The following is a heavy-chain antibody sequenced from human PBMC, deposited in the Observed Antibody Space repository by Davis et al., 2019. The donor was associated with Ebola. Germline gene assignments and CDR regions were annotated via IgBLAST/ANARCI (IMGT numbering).Heavy chain of an antibody. Sequence: GESLKISCAASGFTFSSYGMSWVRQAPGKGLAWVSAISGAGGSTYYADSAKDRFTISRNNSKNTLSLQMDSLRAEDTAVYYCAKVGYEWYNYFDSWGQGTLVTVSS. CDR1: GFTFSSYG. CDR3: AKVGYEWYNYFDS. CDR2: ISGAGGST. D-gene: IGHD3-3*01. J-gene: IGHJ4*02. V-gene: IGHV3-23*01.